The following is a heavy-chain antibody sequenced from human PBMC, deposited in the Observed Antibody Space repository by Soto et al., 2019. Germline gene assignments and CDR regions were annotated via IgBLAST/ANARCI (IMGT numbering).Heavy chain of an antibody. D-gene: IGHD4-4*01. J-gene: IGHJ4*02. V-gene: IGHV1-69*13. Sequence: GASVKVSCKASGVTFSSYAISWVRQAPGQGLEWMGGIIPIFGTANYAQKFQGRVTITADESTSTAYMELSSLRSEDTAVYYCARVRDYGNPYFDYWGQGTLVTVSS. CDR1: GVTFSSYA. CDR2: IIPIFGTA. CDR3: ARVRDYGNPYFDY.